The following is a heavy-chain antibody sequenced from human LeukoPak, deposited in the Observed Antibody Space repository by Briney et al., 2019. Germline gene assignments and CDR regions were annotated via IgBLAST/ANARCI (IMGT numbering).Heavy chain of an antibody. CDR1: GVSISSSSYY. Sequence: SETLSLTCTVSGVSISSSSYYWGWIRQPPGKGLEWIGSIYYSGSTYYNPSLKSRVTISVDTSKNQFSLKLSSVTAADTAVYYCARDLGYSGYNTLDYWGQGTLVTVSS. V-gene: IGHV4-39*07. D-gene: IGHD5-12*01. CDR3: ARDLGYSGYNTLDY. CDR2: IYYSGST. J-gene: IGHJ4*02.